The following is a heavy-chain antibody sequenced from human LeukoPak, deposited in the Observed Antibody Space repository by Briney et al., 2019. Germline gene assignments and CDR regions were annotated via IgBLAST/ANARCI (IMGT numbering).Heavy chain of an antibody. Sequence: SVKVSCKASGGTFSRYAISWVRQAPGQGLEWMGGIIPIFGTANYAQKFQGRVTITTDESTSTAYMELSSLRSEDTAVYYCARDTKGKRMLGDYYHYMDVWGKGTTVTVSS. CDR2: IIPIFGTA. J-gene: IGHJ6*03. CDR1: GGTFSRYA. D-gene: IGHD2-8*01. V-gene: IGHV1-69*05. CDR3: ARDTKGKRMLGDYYHYMDV.